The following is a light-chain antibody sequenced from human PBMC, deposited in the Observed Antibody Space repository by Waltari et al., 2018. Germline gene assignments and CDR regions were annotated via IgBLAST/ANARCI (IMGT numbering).Light chain of an antibody. V-gene: IGLV2-14*01. J-gene: IGLJ3*02. CDR2: DVS. Sequence: QSALTQPASVSGSPGQSLTISCTGTSSDVGFYHHFSWYPQHPGKAPKPMIYDVSERPSGVSNRFSGSKSGNTASLTISGLQAEDEADYYCNSYAGSSSWVFGGGTKLTVL. CDR1: SSDVGFYHH. CDR3: NSYAGSSSWV.